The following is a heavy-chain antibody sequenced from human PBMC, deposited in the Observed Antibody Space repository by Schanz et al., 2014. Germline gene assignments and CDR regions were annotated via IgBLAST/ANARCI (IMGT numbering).Heavy chain of an antibody. CDR3: TRGGYSYALSAFDI. Sequence: QVQLVQSGAEVKKPGSSVKVSCTASGGTFSSYTISWIRQAPGQGLEWMGRIIPVLAIADYAQKFQGRVTMTADTSTSTAYMELRSLRSDDTALYYCTRGGYSYALSAFDIWGQGTMVTVSS. CDR2: IIPVLAIA. CDR1: GGTFSSYT. J-gene: IGHJ3*02. V-gene: IGHV1-69*02. D-gene: IGHD5-18*01.